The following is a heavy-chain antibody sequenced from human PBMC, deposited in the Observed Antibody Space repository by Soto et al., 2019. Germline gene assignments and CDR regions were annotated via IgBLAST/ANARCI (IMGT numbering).Heavy chain of an antibody. V-gene: IGHV3-30-3*01. CDR2: ISYDGSNK. D-gene: IGHD6-19*01. CDR1: GFTFSSYA. Sequence: VGSLRLSCAASGFTFSSYAMHWVRQAPGKGLEWVAVISYDGSNKYYADSVKGRFTISRDNSKNTLYLQMNSLRAEDTAVYYCARSSSGWYWVLIDYWGQGTLVTVSS. J-gene: IGHJ4*02. CDR3: ARSSSGWYWVLIDY.